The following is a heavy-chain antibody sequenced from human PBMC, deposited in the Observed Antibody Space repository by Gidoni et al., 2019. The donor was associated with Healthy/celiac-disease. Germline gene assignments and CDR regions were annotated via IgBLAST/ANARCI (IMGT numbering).Heavy chain of an antibody. CDR2: ISYDGSNK. J-gene: IGHJ6*04. CDR3: AKDGPYDYIWGSYRSADYYYYGMDV. CDR1: GFTFSRYG. Sequence: QVQLVESGGGVVQPGRSLRLSCAASGFTFSRYGMRWVSQALGKGLEWVAVISYDGSNKYYADSVKGRFTISRDNSKNTLYLQMNSLRAEDTAVYYCAKDGPYDYIWGSYRSADYYYYGMDVWGKGTTVTVSS. V-gene: IGHV3-30*18. D-gene: IGHD3-16*02.